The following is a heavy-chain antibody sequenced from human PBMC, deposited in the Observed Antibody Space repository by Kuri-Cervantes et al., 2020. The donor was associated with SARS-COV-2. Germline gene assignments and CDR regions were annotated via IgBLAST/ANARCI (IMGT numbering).Heavy chain of an antibody. CDR1: GFNVTSDY. J-gene: IGHJ6*02. V-gene: IGHV3-69-1*01. CDR3: ARDGSSPFCSSTSCYPYYYGMDV. Sequence: GESLKISCAVTGFNVTSDYMTWVRQSPGMGLEWVSSLYSSVSRHYADSVKGRFTISRDNAKNSLYLQMNSLRAEDTAVYYCARDGSSPFCSSTSCYPYYYGMDVWGQGTTVTVSS. D-gene: IGHD2-2*01. CDR2: LYSSVSR.